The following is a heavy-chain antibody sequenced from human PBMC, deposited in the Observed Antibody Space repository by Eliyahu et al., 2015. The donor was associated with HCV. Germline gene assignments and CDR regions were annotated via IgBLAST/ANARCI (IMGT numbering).Heavy chain of an antibody. CDR3: AKVASSGASDEY. CDR1: TFRSYG. Sequence: TFRSYGINWVRQAPGQGLEWMGWISAYNGNTNYAQKLQGRVTMTTDTSTSTAYMELRSLRSDDTAVYYCAKVASSGASDEYWGQGTLVTVSS. J-gene: IGHJ4*02. V-gene: IGHV1-18*01. D-gene: IGHD6-6*01. CDR2: ISAYNGNT.